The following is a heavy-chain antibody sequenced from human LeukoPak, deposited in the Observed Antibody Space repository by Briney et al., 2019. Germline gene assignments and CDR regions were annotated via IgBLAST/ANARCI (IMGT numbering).Heavy chain of an antibody. V-gene: IGHV4-4*07. D-gene: IGHD2-2*01. CDR2: IYTSGST. CDR1: GGSISSYY. J-gene: IGHJ6*03. CDR3: ARVSPAAHRYYYYMDV. Sequence: PSETLSLTCTVSGGSISSYYWSWIRQPAGKGLEWIGRIYTSGSTNYNPSLKSRVTMSVDTSKNQFSLKLSSVTAADTAAYYCARVSPAAHRYYYYMDVWGKGTTVTVSS.